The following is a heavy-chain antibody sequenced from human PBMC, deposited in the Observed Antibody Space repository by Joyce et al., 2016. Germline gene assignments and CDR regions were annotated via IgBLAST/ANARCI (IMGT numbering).Heavy chain of an antibody. CDR2: INNSGVA. Sequence: QVQLQQWGAGLLKPSETLSLTCAVSGGPFRGFFWTWVRQAPGKGLELIGDINNSGVANYNPSLKTRVTFSVDTSKNQFSLKVTSLSAADTAVYYCARSQWLAPLMYWGQGTPVTVSS. CDR3: ARSQWLAPLMY. V-gene: IGHV4-34*01. D-gene: IGHD6-19*01. J-gene: IGHJ4*02. CDR1: GGPFRGFF.